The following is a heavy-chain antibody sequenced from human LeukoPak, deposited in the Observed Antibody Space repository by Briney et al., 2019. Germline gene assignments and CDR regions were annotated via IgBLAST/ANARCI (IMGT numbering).Heavy chain of an antibody. V-gene: IGHV4-4*07. CDR3: ARHSMIVVVIDY. J-gene: IGHJ4*02. CDR2: IYTSGST. CDR1: GGSISSYY. D-gene: IGHD3-22*01. Sequence: ESSETLSLTCTVSGGSISSYYWSWIRQPAGKGLEWIGRIYTSGSTNYNPSLKSRVTMSVDTSKNQFSLKLSSVTAADTAVYYCARHSMIVVVIDYWGQGTLVTVSS.